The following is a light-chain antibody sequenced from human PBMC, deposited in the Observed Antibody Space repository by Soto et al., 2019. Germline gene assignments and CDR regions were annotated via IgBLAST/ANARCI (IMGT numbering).Light chain of an antibody. Sequence: DIQMTQSPSSLSASVGDRVTITCRASQGIRIELGWYQQKPGKVPKLLIFDVSILASGVPSRFSGSGSGTEFTLTISSLQPEDFATYPCQPYYISWSFGQGSK. CDR3: QPYYISWS. V-gene: IGKV1-17*01. J-gene: IGKJ1*01. CDR1: QGIRIE. CDR2: DVS.